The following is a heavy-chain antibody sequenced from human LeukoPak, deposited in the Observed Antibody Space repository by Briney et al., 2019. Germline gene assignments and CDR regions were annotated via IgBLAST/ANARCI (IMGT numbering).Heavy chain of an antibody. J-gene: IGHJ4*02. V-gene: IGHV3-23*01. Sequence: GGSLRLSCAASGFTLSSYAMRWVCQAPGKGLGWVSGISGSDFGTDYADSVKGRFTISRDNSKNTLDLQMNRLRAEDTAIYYCAKDRCSGGSCYYFDYWGQATLVTVSS. CDR2: ISGSDFGT. CDR1: GFTLSSYA. CDR3: AKDRCSGGSCYYFDY. D-gene: IGHD2-15*01.